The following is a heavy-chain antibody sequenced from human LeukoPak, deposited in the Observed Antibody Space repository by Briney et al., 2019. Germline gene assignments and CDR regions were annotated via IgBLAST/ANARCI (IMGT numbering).Heavy chain of an antibody. J-gene: IGHJ4*02. D-gene: IGHD6-13*01. CDR1: GGSISSSNW. V-gene: IGHV4-4*02. CDR3: ARDAPGAAPGDFDY. CDR2: IYHSGST. Sequence: SETLSLTCAVSGGSISSSNWWSWVRQPPGKGLEWIGEIYHSGSTNYNPSLKSRVTISVDKSKNQFSLKLSSVTAADTAVYYCARDAPGAAPGDFDYWGQGTLVTVSS.